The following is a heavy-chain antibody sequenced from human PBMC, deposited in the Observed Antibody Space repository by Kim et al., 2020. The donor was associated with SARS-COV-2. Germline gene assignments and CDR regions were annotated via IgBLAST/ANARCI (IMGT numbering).Heavy chain of an antibody. CDR1: GYTFTSYA. CDR2: INAGNGNT. CDR3: ARSRTPTYGDYSY. V-gene: IGHV1-3*01. Sequence: ASVKVSCKASGYTFTSYAMHWVRQAPGQRLEWMGWINAGNGNTKYSQKFQGRVTITRDTSASTAYMELSSLRSEDTAVYYCARSRTPTYGDYSYWGQGTLVTVSS. J-gene: IGHJ4*02. D-gene: IGHD4-17*01.